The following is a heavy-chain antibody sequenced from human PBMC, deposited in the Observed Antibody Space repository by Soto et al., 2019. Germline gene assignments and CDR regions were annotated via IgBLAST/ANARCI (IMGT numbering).Heavy chain of an antibody. D-gene: IGHD6-13*01. CDR1: GYIFTNYG. V-gene: IGHV1-18*01. J-gene: IGHJ1*01. CDR3: ARGGSSWSAEYYQH. Sequence: QVQLVQSGAEVKKPGASVKVSCKASGYIFTNYGISWVRQAPGQGPEWMGWISGYNGNIKYAQNLQGRVTLNTDTSTSTAYVELRSLTSDDTAVYYCARGGSSWSAEYYQHWGQGTLVIVSS. CDR2: ISGYNGNI.